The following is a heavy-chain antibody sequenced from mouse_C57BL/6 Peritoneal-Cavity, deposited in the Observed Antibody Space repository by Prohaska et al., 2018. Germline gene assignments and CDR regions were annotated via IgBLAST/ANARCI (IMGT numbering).Heavy chain of an antibody. CDR1: GFPITSGYY. CDR3: AGDGAGYWYYDG. Sequence: QMQLQESGPGLVKPSQSLFLTCSITGFPITSGYYWIWIRQSPGKPLEWMGYITHSWETFYNPSLQSAISISRETSKNQLFRQSNSVTTEDTAMYYRAGDGAGYWYYDGWGTGTTVTVSS. J-gene: IGHJ1*03. V-gene: IGHV12-3*01. CDR2: ITHSWET. D-gene: IGHD4-1*01.